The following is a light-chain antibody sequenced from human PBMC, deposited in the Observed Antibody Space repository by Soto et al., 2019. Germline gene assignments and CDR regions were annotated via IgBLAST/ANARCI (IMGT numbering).Light chain of an antibody. CDR2: GAS. CDR1: RSVTSNY. J-gene: IGKJ1*01. CDR3: QHYVTSLTT. Sequence: EIVLTQSPGTLSLSPGERATLSCGASRSVTSNYLAWYQQKPGQAPRHLIFGASIRVTGIPDRFIGSGSGTHFTLTISRLEPEDFAVYYCQHYVTSLTTFGQGTKVEVK. V-gene: IGKV3-20*01.